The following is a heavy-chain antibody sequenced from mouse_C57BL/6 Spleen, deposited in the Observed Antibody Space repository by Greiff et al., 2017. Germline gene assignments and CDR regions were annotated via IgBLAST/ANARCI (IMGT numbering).Heavy chain of an antibody. CDR3: ARSDGYYVSFDY. CDR1: GYTFTSYW. CDR2: IDPSDSYT. J-gene: IGHJ2*01. V-gene: IGHV1-50*01. D-gene: IGHD2-3*01. Sequence: VQLQQSGAELVKPGASVKLSCKASGYTFTSYWMQWVKQRPGQGLEWIGEIDPSDSYTNYNQKFKGKATLTVDTSSSTAYMQLSSLTSEDSAVYYCARSDGYYVSFDYWGQGTTLTVSS.